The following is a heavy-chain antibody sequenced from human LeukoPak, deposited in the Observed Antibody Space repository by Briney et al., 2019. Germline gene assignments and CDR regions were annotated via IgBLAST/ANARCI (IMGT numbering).Heavy chain of an antibody. Sequence: GGSLRLSCAASGFTFSSYEMNWVRQAPGKGLEWVAVISYDGSSKYYADSVKGRFTISRDTSKNTVYLQMNSLRAEDTAVYYCARNWNDFDFWGQGTLVTVSS. V-gene: IGHV3-30*03. CDR2: ISYDGSSK. CDR1: GFTFSSYE. J-gene: IGHJ4*02. CDR3: ARNWNDFDF. D-gene: IGHD1-1*01.